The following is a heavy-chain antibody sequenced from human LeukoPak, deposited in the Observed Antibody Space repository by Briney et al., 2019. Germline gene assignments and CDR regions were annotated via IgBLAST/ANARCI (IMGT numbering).Heavy chain of an antibody. CDR2: IYTSGST. CDR1: GGSISSYY. J-gene: IGHJ6*03. Sequence: SETLSLTCTVSGGSISSYYWSWIRQPAGKGLEWIGRIYTSGSTNYNPSLKSRVTISVDTSKNQFSLKLSSVTAADTAVYYCARDMAGGRYYYYMDVWGKGTTVTVSS. V-gene: IGHV4-4*07. CDR3: ARDMAGGRYYYYMDV. D-gene: IGHD6-19*01.